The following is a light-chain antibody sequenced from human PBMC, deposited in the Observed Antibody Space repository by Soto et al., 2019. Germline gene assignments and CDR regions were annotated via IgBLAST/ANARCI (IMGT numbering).Light chain of an antibody. CDR1: TSDVGYFNY. Sequence: QSALTQPASVSGSPGQSITISCTGTTSDVGYFNYVSWYQQHPGKAPKLMIYEVSSRPSGVSNRFSASKSGNTASLTISGLQAEDEADYYCSSYAGSNNYVFGTGTKLTVL. J-gene: IGLJ1*01. CDR2: EVS. CDR3: SSYAGSNNYV. V-gene: IGLV2-14*01.